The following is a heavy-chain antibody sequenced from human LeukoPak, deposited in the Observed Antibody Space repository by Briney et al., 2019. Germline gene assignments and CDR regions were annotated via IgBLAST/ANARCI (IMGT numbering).Heavy chain of an antibody. Sequence: PSETLSLTCTVSDGSISGSYYWGWIRQPPGKGLEWIGSIYYSGRIYYNASLKSRVTISVDTSKNHFSLKLTSVTAADTAVYYCARAPWAYGNYVHAFDIWGHGTMVTVSS. V-gene: IGHV4-39*07. D-gene: IGHD4-11*01. CDR1: DGSISGSYY. CDR3: ARAPWAYGNYVHAFDI. J-gene: IGHJ3*02. CDR2: IYYSGRI.